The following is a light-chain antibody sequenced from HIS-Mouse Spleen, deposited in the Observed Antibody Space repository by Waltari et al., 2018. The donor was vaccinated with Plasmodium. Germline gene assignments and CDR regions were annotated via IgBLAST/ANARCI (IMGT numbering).Light chain of an antibody. CDR2: DVS. CDR3: SSYTSSSTHVV. V-gene: IGLV2-14*03. J-gene: IGLJ2*01. CDR1: SSDVGGYNY. Sequence: QSALTQPASVSGSPGQSITISCTGTSSDVGGYNYVSWYQQHPGKAPKLMIYDVSNRPPGFSSPSSGSKSGNTASLTISGLQAEDEADYYCSSYTSSSTHVVFGGGTKLTVL.